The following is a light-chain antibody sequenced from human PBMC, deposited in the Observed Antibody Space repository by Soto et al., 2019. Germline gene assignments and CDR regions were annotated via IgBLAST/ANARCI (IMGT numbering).Light chain of an antibody. CDR2: QAS. V-gene: IGKV1-5*03. Sequence: DIQMTQSPSTLSASVGDTVTFTCRASQSISSWLAWYQQKPGKAPRLLMYQASTLESGVPSRFSGSGSGTELTLTISRLQPDDFATYYCQQYSSYPYTFGQGTKVDIK. CDR1: QSISSW. J-gene: IGKJ2*01. CDR3: QQYSSYPYT.